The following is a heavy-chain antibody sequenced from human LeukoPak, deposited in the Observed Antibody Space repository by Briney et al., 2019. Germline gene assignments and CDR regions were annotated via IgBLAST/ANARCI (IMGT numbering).Heavy chain of an antibody. V-gene: IGHV3-74*01. CDR1: GFTFSSFW. CDR2: IDHTGSDT. Sequence: GGSLRLSCAASGFTFSSFWMHWVRQVPGEGLVWVSRIDHTGSDTIYADSVKGRFTMSRDNAENTLHLQMNNLRPEDSGLYYCVRDGDKIVEFDYWGQGTLVTVSS. CDR3: VRDGDKIVEFDY. J-gene: IGHJ4*02. D-gene: IGHD3-22*01.